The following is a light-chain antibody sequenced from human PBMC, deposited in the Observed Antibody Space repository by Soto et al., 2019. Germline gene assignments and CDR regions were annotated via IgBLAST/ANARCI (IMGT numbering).Light chain of an antibody. Sequence: EIVLTQSPATLSLSPGERATLSDRARQSVSSYLAWYQHKPCQAPRLLIYDASNRATGIQSRFSGSGSGTDFKLTSSSLETEDFAVYYCQKRSNLPRTFGQGTKLEIK. CDR1: QSVSSY. V-gene: IGKV3-11*01. J-gene: IGKJ2*01. CDR3: QKRSNLPRT. CDR2: DAS.